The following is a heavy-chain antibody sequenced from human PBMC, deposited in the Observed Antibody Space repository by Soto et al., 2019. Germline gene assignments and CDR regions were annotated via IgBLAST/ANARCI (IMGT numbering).Heavy chain of an antibody. CDR3: ARGGLRNSNWFDP. CDR1: GGTFGSYT. D-gene: IGHD3-16*01. V-gene: IGHV1-69*02. Sequence: QVQLVQSGAEVKKPGSSVKVSCKASGGTFGSYTISWVRQAPGQGLEWMGRIIPILGIANYAQKFQGRVTITADKSTSTAYMELSSLRSEDTAVYYCARGGLRNSNWFDPWGQGTLVTVSS. J-gene: IGHJ5*02. CDR2: IIPILGIA.